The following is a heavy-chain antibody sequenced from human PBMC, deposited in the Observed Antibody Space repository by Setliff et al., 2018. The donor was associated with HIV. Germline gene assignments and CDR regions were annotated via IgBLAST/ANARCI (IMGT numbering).Heavy chain of an antibody. J-gene: IGHJ4*02. V-gene: IGHV4-4*07. CDR3: ARGGYGSGNAYYFAD. CDR1: GGSISTDY. Sequence: KSSETLSLTCTVSGGSISTDYWTWVRQSAGKGLEWIGRIQTSEGTKYNPSLNSRVTVSIDTPKNQFSLDLTSVTAADTAVYYCARGGYGSGNAYYFADWGQGTPVTAPQ. D-gene: IGHD3-10*01. CDR2: IQTSEGT.